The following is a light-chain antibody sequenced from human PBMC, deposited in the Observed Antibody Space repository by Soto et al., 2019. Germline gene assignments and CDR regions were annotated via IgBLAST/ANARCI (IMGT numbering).Light chain of an antibody. CDR2: DAS. J-gene: IGKJ5*01. CDR3: QQRSNWPIT. CDR1: QSISNN. Sequence: EIVMTQSPATLSVSPGERATLSCRASQSISNNLAWYQQQPGQAPRLLIYDASNRATGIPARFSGNGSGTDFTLTINNLEPEDFAVYYCQQRSNWPITFGQGTRLEI. V-gene: IGKV3-11*01.